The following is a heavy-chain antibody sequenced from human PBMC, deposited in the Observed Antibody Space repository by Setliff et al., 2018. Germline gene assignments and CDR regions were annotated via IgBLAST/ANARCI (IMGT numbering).Heavy chain of an antibody. CDR1: GSYISINY. D-gene: IGHD2-2*01. CDR2: IYTRGCT. Sequence: SETLSLTCTVSGSYISINYWSWVRQPSGKGPEWIGYIYTRGCTNYNPSIKSRGTISVDTSSNQFSLKLSSVTAADTAVSYCVRVEAEYCSSTGCYVVCAFDIWGQGTMVTVSS. V-gene: IGHV4-4*08. J-gene: IGHJ3*02. CDR3: VRVEAEYCSSTGCYVVCAFDI.